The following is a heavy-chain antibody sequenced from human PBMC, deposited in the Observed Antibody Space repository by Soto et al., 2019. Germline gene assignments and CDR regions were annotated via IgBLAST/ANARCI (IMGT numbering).Heavy chain of an antibody. CDR2: ISGRSAVP. CDR3: ATGGPFMGGFDP. Sequence: EGQLLQSGGDLVQPGGSLRLSCAGSGLTLRSYAMTWSRQTPEKGLEWVSTISGRSAVPSYADFVNGRFTVSRDNSKNTVYLQINSLRPYDTAIYNCATGGPFMGGFDPWGQGTLVTVSA. D-gene: IGHD3-16*01. J-gene: IGHJ5*02. CDR1: GLTLRSYA. V-gene: IGHV3-23*01.